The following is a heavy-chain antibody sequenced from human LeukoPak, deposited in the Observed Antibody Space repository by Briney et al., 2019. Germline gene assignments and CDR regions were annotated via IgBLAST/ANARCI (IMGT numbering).Heavy chain of an antibody. CDR1: GFTFSSTS. D-gene: IGHD5-12*01. Sequence: GGSLRLSCAASGFTFSSTSMSWVRQAPGKGLEWVAVTVGGGDGTYYTDSVKGRFTISRDNSKITLYLQMNSLRAEDTAVYYCAKSYNGYESKPDYWGQGTLVTVSS. J-gene: IGHJ4*02. CDR2: TVGGGDGT. CDR3: AKSYNGYESKPDY. V-gene: IGHV3-23*01.